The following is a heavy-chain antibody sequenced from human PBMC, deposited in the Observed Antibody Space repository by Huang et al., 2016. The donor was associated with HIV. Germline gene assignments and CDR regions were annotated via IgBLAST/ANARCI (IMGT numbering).Heavy chain of an antibody. J-gene: IGHJ3*01. V-gene: IGHV4-39*02. CDR1: GDFVDSSYSY. Sequence: QVQLQESGQGLVKPSDTLSLPCIVYGDFVDSSYSYWGWVRQPPGKGLEWMGSIYSNGNTYHNKYLKSRITISVDTSKNHFSLNLKTVTAADTAVYYCSRGPSTPATELWGQGTMVTVSS. CDR2: IYSNGNT. CDR3: SRGPSTPATEL. D-gene: IGHD1-1*01.